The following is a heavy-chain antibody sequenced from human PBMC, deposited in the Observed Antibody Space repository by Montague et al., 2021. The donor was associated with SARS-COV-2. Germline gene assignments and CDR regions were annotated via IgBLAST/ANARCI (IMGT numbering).Heavy chain of an antibody. Sequence: PALVKPTQTLTLTCVFSGFSLNTAGVGVAWIRRPPGKALEWLALIYWDGDQRYSPSLKTRVTITKDTSRNRVVLTMTNLDPVDTATYYCARRYDFYRAEAFDVWGQGTMVTVSS. J-gene: IGHJ3*01. D-gene: IGHD3-3*01. V-gene: IGHV2-5*02. CDR2: IYWDGDQ. CDR1: GFSLNTAGVG. CDR3: ARRYDFYRAEAFDV.